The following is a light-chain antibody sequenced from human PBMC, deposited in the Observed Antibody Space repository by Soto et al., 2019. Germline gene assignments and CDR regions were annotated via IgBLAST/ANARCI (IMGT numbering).Light chain of an antibody. CDR3: FSYTASDMWV. V-gene: IGLV2-11*01. CDR2: AVS. Sequence: QSALTQPRSVSGSPGQSVTISCTGTNSDVGAYTFVSWYQQLPGKAPKLIISAVSYRPSGVPDRFSGSKSGNTASLTISGLQTEDEADYYCFSYTASDMWVFGGGTKVTLL. CDR1: NSDVGAYTF. J-gene: IGLJ3*02.